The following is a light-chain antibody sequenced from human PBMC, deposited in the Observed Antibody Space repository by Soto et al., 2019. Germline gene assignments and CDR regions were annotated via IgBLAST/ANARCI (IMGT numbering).Light chain of an antibody. CDR3: HDSYGTPWT. CDR1: QSISRY. V-gene: IGKV1-39*01. CDR2: AAS. Sequence: DIPVTQSPSSLSASVGDRVTITCQASQSISRYLNWYQQKPGKAPKLLIYAASSLQSGVPSRFSGSGSGTDFTLTIIRRQADDISSYYSHDSYGTPWTYGQGA. J-gene: IGKJ1*01.